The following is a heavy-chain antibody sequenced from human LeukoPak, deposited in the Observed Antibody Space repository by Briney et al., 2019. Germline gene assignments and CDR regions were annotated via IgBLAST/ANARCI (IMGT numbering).Heavy chain of an antibody. CDR2: ISSSGSTI. D-gene: IGHD3-9*01. Sequence: GGSLRLSCAASGFTFSSYEMNWVRQAPGKGLEWVSYISSSGSTIFYADSVKGRFTISRDNAKNSLYLQMNSLRAEDTAVYYCARDAALYDITGYYYGMDVWGKGTTVTVSS. V-gene: IGHV3-48*03. CDR3: ARDAALYDITGYYYGMDV. CDR1: GFTFSSYE. J-gene: IGHJ6*04.